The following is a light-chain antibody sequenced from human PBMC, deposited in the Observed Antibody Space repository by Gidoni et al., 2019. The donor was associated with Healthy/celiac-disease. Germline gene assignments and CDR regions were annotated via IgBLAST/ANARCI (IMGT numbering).Light chain of an antibody. CDR3: QQYGSSPGT. CDR2: GAS. CDR1: QSVSSSY. Sequence: EIVLTQSPGTLSLSPGERATLSCRASQSVSSSYLAWYQQKPGQAPRLLIYGASSRAPGIPDRFSGSGSGTDFTLTISRLEPEDFPVYYCQQYGSSPGTFXQXTKVEIK. V-gene: IGKV3-20*01. J-gene: IGKJ1*01.